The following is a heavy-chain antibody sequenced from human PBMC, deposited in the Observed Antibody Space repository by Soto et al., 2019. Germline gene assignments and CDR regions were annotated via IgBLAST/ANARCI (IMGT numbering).Heavy chain of an antibody. Sequence: QVQLVESGGGVVQPGRSLRLSCAASGFTFSSHGMHWVRQAPGKGLEWVAVISHDGRSKDYADSVKGRFTISRDNSKNTLYLQMNSLTAEDTAVYYCAKDRSSTWSFDYWGQGTLVTVSS. J-gene: IGHJ4*02. CDR1: GFTFSSHG. D-gene: IGHD6-13*01. V-gene: IGHV3-30*18. CDR2: ISHDGRSK. CDR3: AKDRSSTWSFDY.